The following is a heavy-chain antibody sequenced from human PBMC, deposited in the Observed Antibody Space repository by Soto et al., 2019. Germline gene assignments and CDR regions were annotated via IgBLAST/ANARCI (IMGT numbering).Heavy chain of an antibody. V-gene: IGHV3-23*01. J-gene: IGHJ5*02. Sequence: PGGSLRLSCAASGFTFSSYAMSWVRQAPGKGLEWVSAISGSGGSTYYADSVKGRFTISRDNSKNTLYLQMNSLRAEDTAVYYCAKDPRLLWFGEANLNWFDPWGQGTLVTVSS. CDR1: GFTFSSYA. CDR2: ISGSGGST. D-gene: IGHD3-10*01. CDR3: AKDPRLLWFGEANLNWFDP.